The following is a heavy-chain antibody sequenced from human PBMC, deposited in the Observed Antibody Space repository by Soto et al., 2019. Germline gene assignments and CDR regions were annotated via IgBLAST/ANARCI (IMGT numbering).Heavy chain of an antibody. J-gene: IGHJ4*02. V-gene: IGHV3-23*01. CDR2: ITDNGGST. CDR1: GVTCGGVG. CDR3: AKKRATTTAFGY. D-gene: IGHD1-26*01. Sequence: PLRLCYAASGVTCGGVGSSCVRQATGKGLEWVSLITDNGGSTYYADSVKGRFTISRDNTKNTLSLQMNSMRAEDTAVYYCAKKRATTTAFGYWGQRALVTVSS.